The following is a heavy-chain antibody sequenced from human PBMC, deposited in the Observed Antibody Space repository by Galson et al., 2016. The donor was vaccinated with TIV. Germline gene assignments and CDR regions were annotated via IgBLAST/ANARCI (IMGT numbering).Heavy chain of an antibody. Sequence: LTCTVSGASISDYYWSWIRQPAGKGLEWIGRLYTRGSTKYNSSLKSRVTMSADTSKNQFSLKLTSVTPADTAMDYCARLPTIFGVVTPYFDLWGQGTLVTVSS. V-gene: IGHV4-4*07. CDR1: GASISDYY. CDR3: ARLPTIFGVVTPYFDL. CDR2: LYTRGST. D-gene: IGHD3-3*01. J-gene: IGHJ4*02.